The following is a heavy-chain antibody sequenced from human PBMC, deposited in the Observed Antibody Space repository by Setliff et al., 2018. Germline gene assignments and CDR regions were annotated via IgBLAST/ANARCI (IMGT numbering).Heavy chain of an antibody. CDR2: VYYTGDT. CDR3: AGSQGSGGYYSNSPYYFHY. CDR1: GGSISSYY. Sequence: SDTLSLTCTVSGGSISSYYWSWIRQPPGKELEWMAYVYYTGDTYYNPSLKSRISISIDTSKNQFSLNLISVTAADTAVYYCAGSQGSGGYYSNSPYYFHYWGQGTLVTVSS. J-gene: IGHJ4*02. D-gene: IGHD3-10*01. V-gene: IGHV4-59*03.